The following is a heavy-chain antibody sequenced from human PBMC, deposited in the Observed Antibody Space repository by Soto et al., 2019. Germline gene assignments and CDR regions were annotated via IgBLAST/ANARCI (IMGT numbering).Heavy chain of an antibody. CDR3: ARALVNSGYDPDYYGMDV. J-gene: IGHJ6*02. CDR1: GGTFSSYA. V-gene: IGHV1-69*12. Sequence: QVQLVQSGAEVKKPGSSVKVSCKASGGTFSSYAISWVRQAPGQGLEWMGGIIPIFGTANYAQKFQGRVTITADESTSTAYMELSSLRAEDTAVYYCARALVNSGYDPDYYGMDVWGQGTTVTVSS. CDR2: IIPIFGTA. D-gene: IGHD5-12*01.